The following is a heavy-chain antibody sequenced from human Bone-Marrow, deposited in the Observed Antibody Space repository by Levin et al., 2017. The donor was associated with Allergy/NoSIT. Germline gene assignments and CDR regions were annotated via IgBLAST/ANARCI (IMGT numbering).Heavy chain of an antibody. CDR3: ARSGIFGVVSQMGPFFDY. D-gene: IGHD3-3*01. V-gene: IGHV2-70*04. CDR2: IDWDGDK. Sequence: QTLSLTCTYSGFSLSTTGVLLSWIRQPPGKALEWLARIDWDGDKFYSPSLGTRLTISRDTSRKQVVLTMTNMDPVDTATYFCARSGIFGVVSQMGPFFDYWGRGIPVTVSS. J-gene: IGHJ4*02. CDR1: GFSLSTTGVL.